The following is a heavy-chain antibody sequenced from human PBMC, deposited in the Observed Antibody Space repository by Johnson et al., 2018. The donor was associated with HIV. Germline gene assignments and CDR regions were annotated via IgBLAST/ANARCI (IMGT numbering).Heavy chain of an antibody. D-gene: IGHD2-15*01. Sequence: VQLVESGGGLVQPGGSLRLSCAASGFTFDSYWMSLVRQAPGKGLEWVANIKQDGSEKYYVDSVKGRFTISRDNAKNSLFLQMNSLRAEDTAVYYCASEGGGAFDIWGQGTMVTVSS. V-gene: IGHV3-7*05. CDR3: ASEGGGAFDI. CDR1: GFTFDSYW. J-gene: IGHJ3*02. CDR2: IKQDGSEK.